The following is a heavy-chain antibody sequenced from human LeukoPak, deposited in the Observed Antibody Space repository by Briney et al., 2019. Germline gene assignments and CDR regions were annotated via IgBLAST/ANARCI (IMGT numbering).Heavy chain of an antibody. V-gene: IGHV3-30-3*01. J-gene: IGHJ4*02. CDR1: GFTFSSYA. CDR3: ASRFGDYGDYEPGGY. D-gene: IGHD4-17*01. CDR2: ISYDGSNK. Sequence: GGSLRLSCAASGFTFSSYAMHWVRQAPGKGLEWVAVISYDGSNKYYADSVKGRFTISRDNSKNTLYLQMNSLRAEDTAVYYCASRFGDYGDYEPGGYWGQGTLVTVSS.